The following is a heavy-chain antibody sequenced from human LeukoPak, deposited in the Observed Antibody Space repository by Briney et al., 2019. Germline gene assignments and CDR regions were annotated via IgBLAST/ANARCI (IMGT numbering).Heavy chain of an antibody. D-gene: IGHD1-14*01. Sequence: GSVKVSCKASGYTFTGYYIHWVRQAPGQGLEWMGWINPNSGVTNYAQKFQGRVTMTRDTSISTAYMELRRLRSDDTAVYYCARYERNDVFDIWGQGTMVTVSS. CDR3: ARYERNDVFDI. J-gene: IGHJ3*02. V-gene: IGHV1-2*02. CDR1: GYTFTGYY. CDR2: INPNSGVT.